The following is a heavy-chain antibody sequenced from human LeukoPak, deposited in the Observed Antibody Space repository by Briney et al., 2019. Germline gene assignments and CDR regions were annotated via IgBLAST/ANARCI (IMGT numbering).Heavy chain of an antibody. CDR1: GFTFSDYY. D-gene: IGHD6-19*01. CDR2: ISSSGSTI. J-gene: IGHJ6*02. CDR3: ARGAQWLDVDYYGVDV. Sequence: GGSLRLSSAASGFTFSDYYMSWIRQAPGKGLEWVSYISSSGSTIYYADSVKGRFTISRDNAKNSLYLQMNSLRAEDTAVYYCARGAQWLDVDYYGVDVWGQGTTVTVSS. V-gene: IGHV3-11*01.